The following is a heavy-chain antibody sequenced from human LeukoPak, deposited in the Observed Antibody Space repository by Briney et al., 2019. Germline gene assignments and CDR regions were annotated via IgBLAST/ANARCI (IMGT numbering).Heavy chain of an antibody. V-gene: IGHV4-61*08. Sequence: PSETLSLTCTVSGGSISSGGYYWSWIRQPPGKGLEWIGYIYYSGSTNYNPSLKSRVTISVDTSKNQFSLKLSSVTAADTAVYYCASSPIRYFDWLSSYYFDYWGQGTLVTVSS. CDR1: GGSISSGGYY. D-gene: IGHD3-9*01. J-gene: IGHJ4*02. CDR2: IYYSGST. CDR3: ASSPIRYFDWLSSYYFDY.